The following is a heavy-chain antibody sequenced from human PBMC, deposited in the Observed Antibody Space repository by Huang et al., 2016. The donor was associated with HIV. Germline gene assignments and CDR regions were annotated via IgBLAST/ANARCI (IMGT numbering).Heavy chain of an antibody. CDR2: IYSGGST. J-gene: IGHJ4*02. D-gene: IGHD2-8*02. V-gene: IGHV3-53*01. Sequence: EVQLVESGGGLIQPGGSLRLSCAASGFTVSTNYMTWVRQGPGKGLDGISLIYSGGSTYYADSVKGRVTISRDDSENTLYLHMTSLRAGDTAVYYCSKEGDTGAALGYWGQGTLVTVS. CDR3: SKEGDTGAALGY. CDR1: GFTVSTNY.